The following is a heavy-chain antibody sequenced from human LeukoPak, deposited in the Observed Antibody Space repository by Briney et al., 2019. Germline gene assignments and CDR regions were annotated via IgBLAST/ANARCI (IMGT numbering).Heavy chain of an antibody. D-gene: IGHD6-6*01. CDR1: GFTFSSYA. V-gene: IGHV3-23*01. CDR2: ISGSGGST. Sequence: PGGSLRLSCAASGFTFSSYAMSWVRQAPGKGLEWVSAISGSGGSTYYADPVKGRFTISRDNSKNTLYLQMNSLRAEDTAVYYCAKDKGPIAARPGFFDYWGQGTLVTVSS. J-gene: IGHJ4*02. CDR3: AKDKGPIAARPGFFDY.